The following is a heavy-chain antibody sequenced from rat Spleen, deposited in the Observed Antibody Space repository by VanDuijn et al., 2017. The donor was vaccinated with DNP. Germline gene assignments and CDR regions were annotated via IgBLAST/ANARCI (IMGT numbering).Heavy chain of an antibody. D-gene: IGHD1-2*01. J-gene: IGHJ4*01. V-gene: IGHV5-17*01. CDR1: EFTFSDYA. Sequence: EVQLVESGGGLVKPGRSLKLSCAASEFTFSDYAMAWVRQAPKKGLEWVATISYDGSRTYYRDSVKGRFTISRGNAKSTLYLQMNSLRSEDTATYYCAREEQLSLYYAMDAWGQGTSVTVSS. CDR2: ISYDGSRT. CDR3: AREEQLSLYYAMDA.